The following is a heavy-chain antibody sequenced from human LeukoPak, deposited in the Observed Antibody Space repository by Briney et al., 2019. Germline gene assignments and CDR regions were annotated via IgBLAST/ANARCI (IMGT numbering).Heavy chain of an antibody. CDR2: MNPNSGNT. CDR1: GYTFTSYD. CDR3: ARPIYSGSYLDAFDI. D-gene: IGHD1-26*01. V-gene: IGHV1-8*03. Sequence: ASVKVSCKASGYTFTSYDINWVRQATGLGLEWMGWMNPNSGNTGYAQKFQGRVTITRNTSISTAYMELSSLRSEDTAVYYCARPIYSGSYLDAFDIWGQGTMVTVSS. J-gene: IGHJ3*02.